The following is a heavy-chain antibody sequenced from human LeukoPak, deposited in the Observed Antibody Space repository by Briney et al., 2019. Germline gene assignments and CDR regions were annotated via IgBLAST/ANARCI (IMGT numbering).Heavy chain of an antibody. D-gene: IGHD3-22*01. V-gene: IGHV4-4*02. CDR3: ARGGYFYDSSGSTFDH. J-gene: IGHJ4*02. Sequence: SETLSLTCAVSGGSISSNKWWSWLRQAPGKGLEWLGEVVHSGSTNYNPSLKSRVTISVDMSKNEFSLMLSSVTTADTAVYYCARGGYFYDSSGSTFDHWGQGTLVTVSS. CDR1: GGSISSNKW. CDR2: VVHSGST.